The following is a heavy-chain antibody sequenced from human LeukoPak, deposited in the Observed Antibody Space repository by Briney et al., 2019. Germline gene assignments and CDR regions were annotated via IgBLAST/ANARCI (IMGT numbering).Heavy chain of an antibody. V-gene: IGHV1-2*02. CDR2: INPNSGGT. CDR1: GYTFTGYY. D-gene: IGHD2-2*01. Sequence: ASVKVSRKASGYTFTGYYMHWVRQAPGQGLEWMGWINPNSGGTNYAQRFQGRVTMTRDTSISTAYMELSRLRSDDTAVYYCARGPLNIVVVPAALDPWGQGTLVTVSS. J-gene: IGHJ5*02. CDR3: ARGPLNIVVVPAALDP.